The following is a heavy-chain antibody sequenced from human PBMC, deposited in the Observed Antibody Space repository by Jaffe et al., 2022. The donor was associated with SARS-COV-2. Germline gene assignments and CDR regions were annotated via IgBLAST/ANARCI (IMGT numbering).Heavy chain of an antibody. Sequence: QLQLQESGPGLVKPSETLSLTCTVSGGSISSSSYYWGWIRQPPGKGLEWIGSIYYSGSTYYNPSLKSRVTISVDTSKNQFSLKLSSVTAADTAVYYCARLEYYYDSSFDYWGQGTLVTVSS. D-gene: IGHD3-22*01. CDR3: ARLEYYYDSSFDY. CDR2: IYYSGST. V-gene: IGHV4-39*01. CDR1: GGSISSSSYY. J-gene: IGHJ4*02.